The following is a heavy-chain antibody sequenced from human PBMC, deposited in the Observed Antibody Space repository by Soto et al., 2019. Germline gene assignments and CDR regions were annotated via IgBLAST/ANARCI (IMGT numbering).Heavy chain of an antibody. V-gene: IGHV3-64*01. J-gene: IGHJ4*02. CDR1: GFTFSNYA. Sequence: EVQLVESGGGLVQPGGSLRLSCAASGFTFSNYAMHRVRQAPGKGLEYVSTISSNGGSTYYASSVKGRFTISRDNSKNTLYLQMGSLRAEDMAVYYCASSRDGYSFDYWGQGTLVTVSS. CDR2: ISSNGGST. D-gene: IGHD4-4*01. CDR3: ASSRDGYSFDY.